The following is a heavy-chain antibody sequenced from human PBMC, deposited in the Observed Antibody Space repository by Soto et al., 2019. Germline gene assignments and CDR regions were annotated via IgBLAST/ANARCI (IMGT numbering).Heavy chain of an antibody. CDR2: IHYSGST. D-gene: IGHD5-12*01. CDR1: GGSISSYY. J-gene: IGHJ6*02. Sequence: QVQLQESGPGLVKPSETLSLTCTVSGGSISSYYWTWIRQPPGKGLEWIGHIHYSGSTNYNPSLKSRVTISVDTSKNQFSLKLRSVTAADTAVYYCARVPQSIDGYNYPYYYYGMDVWGQGTTVTVSS. V-gene: IGHV4-59*01. CDR3: ARVPQSIDGYNYPYYYYGMDV.